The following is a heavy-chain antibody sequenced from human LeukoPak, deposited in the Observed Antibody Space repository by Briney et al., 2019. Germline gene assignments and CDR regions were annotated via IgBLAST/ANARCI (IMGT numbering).Heavy chain of an antibody. D-gene: IGHD3-22*01. CDR3: ARPYYYDSSGYYYYYYGMDV. CDR2: ISSSSSYI. J-gene: IGHJ6*02. Sequence: GGSLRLSCAASGFTFSSYSMNWVRQAPGKGLEWVSSISSSSSYIYYADSVKGRFTISRDNAKNSLYLQMNSLRAEDTAVYYCARPYYYDSSGYYYYYYGMDVWGQGTTVTVSS. CDR1: GFTFSSYS. V-gene: IGHV3-21*01.